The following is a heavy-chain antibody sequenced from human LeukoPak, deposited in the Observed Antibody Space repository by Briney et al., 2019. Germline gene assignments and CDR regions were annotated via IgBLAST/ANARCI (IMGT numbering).Heavy chain of an antibody. Sequence: ASVKVSCKASGYTFTSYAMHWVRQAPGQRLERMGWINAGNGNTKYSQKFQGRVTITRDTSASTAYMELSSLRSEDTAVYYCARVTVGSGWYWDWFDPWGQGTLVTVSS. J-gene: IGHJ5*02. D-gene: IGHD6-19*01. CDR2: INAGNGNT. V-gene: IGHV1-3*01. CDR3: ARVTVGSGWYWDWFDP. CDR1: GYTFTSYA.